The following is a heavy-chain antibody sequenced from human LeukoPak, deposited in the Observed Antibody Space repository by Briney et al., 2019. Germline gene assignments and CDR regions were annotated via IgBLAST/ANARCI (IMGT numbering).Heavy chain of an antibody. CDR1: GYTFTGYY. CDR2: INPNSGGT. V-gene: IGHV1-2*02. Sequence: VSVKVSCKASGYTFTGYYMHWVRQAPGQGLEWMGWINPNSGGTNYAQKFQGRVTMTRDTSISTAYMERSRLRSDDTAVYYCAGDRDSRGWYVDYWGQGTLVTVSS. CDR3: AGDRDSRGWYVDY. J-gene: IGHJ4*02. D-gene: IGHD6-19*01.